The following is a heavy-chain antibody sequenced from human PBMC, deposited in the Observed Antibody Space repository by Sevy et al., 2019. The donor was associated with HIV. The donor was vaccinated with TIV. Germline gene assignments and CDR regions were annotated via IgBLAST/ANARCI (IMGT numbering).Heavy chain of an antibody. CDR1: GFTFSSHG. Sequence: GGYLRLSCAASGFTFSSHGMHWVRQPPGKGLEWVAFIRYDGSSQFYADSVKGRFTISINSSKNTRYLQMNSLRAEDKAVYYCAKEPYSGRHGVGYFDYWGQGTLVTVSS. D-gene: IGHD1-26*01. CDR3: AKEPYSGRHGVGYFDY. J-gene: IGHJ4*02. V-gene: IGHV3-30*02. CDR2: IRYDGSSQ.